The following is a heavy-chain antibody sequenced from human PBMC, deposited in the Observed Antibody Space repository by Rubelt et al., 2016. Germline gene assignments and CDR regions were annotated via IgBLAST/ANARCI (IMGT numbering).Heavy chain of an antibody. V-gene: IGHV4-39*07. D-gene: IGHD3-16*01. Sequence: QLQLQESGPGLVKPSETLSLTCTVSGGSISSSDYYWGWIRQPPGKGLEWIGSIYYSGSTYYNPSLKSRVTISVDTSKNQFSRKLNSVTAADTAVYYCARIITLRFDYWGQGTLVTVSS. CDR1: GGSISSSDYY. CDR2: IYYSGST. J-gene: IGHJ4*02. CDR3: ARIITLRFDY.